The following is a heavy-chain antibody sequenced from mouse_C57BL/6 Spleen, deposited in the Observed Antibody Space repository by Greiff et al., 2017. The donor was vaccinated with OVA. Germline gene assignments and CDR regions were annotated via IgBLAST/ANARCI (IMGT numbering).Heavy chain of an antibody. J-gene: IGHJ1*03. CDR2: IDPETGGT. V-gene: IGHV1-15*01. CDR1: GYTFTDYE. Sequence: QVQLQQSGAELVRPGASVTLSCKASGYTFTDYEMHWVKQTPVHGLEWIGAIDPETGGTAYNQKFKGKAILTADKSSSTAYMELRSLTSEDSAVDYCTREGFRRDWYFDVWGTGTTVTVSS. CDR3: TREGFRRDWYFDV.